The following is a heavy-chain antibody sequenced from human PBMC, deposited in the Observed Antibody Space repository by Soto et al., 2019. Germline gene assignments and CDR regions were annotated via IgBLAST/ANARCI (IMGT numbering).Heavy chain of an antibody. D-gene: IGHD3-3*01. J-gene: IGHJ4*02. Sequence: EVQLVESGGGLVQPGGSLRLSCAASGFSITNTWMHWVRQAPGKGLEWVGRFKSKADGGTADYAAPVKGRFTVSRDDSKNTQYLQMNSLKMEDTAVYYCNAYPDFWGGHTPLWGQGTLVTVSS. V-gene: IGHV3-15*07. CDR1: GFSITNTW. CDR3: NAYPDFWGGHTPL. CDR2: FKSKADGGTA.